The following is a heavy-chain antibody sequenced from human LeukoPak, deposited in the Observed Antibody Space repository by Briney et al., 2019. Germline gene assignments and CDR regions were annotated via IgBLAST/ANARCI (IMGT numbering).Heavy chain of an antibody. CDR1: GFTFSSYA. J-gene: IGHJ4*02. CDR3: ASPYSSRWYELCY. Sequence: GGSLRFSCAASGFTFSSYAMSWVRQAPGKGLEWVSSISSSSSYIYYADSVKGRFTISRDNAKNSLYLQMNSLRAEDTAVYYCASPYSSRWYELCYWGQGTLVTVSS. CDR2: ISSSSSYI. D-gene: IGHD6-13*01. V-gene: IGHV3-21*01.